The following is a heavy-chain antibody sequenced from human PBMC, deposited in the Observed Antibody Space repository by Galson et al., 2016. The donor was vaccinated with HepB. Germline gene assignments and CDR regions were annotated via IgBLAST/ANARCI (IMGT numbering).Heavy chain of an antibody. CDR1: GFTSAFTLTNYA. CDR3: ARGVSYGSGNYSSWFDP. Sequence: SLRLSCAASGFTSAFTLTNYAMHWVRQAPGKGLEWVAVISYNGTNQYYADSVKGRFTISRDISTNILYLQMNSLSPEDTAVYYCARGVSYGSGNYSSWFDPWGQGTLVTVSS. D-gene: IGHD3-10*01. V-gene: IGHV3-30-3*01. J-gene: IGHJ5*02. CDR2: ISYNGTNQ.